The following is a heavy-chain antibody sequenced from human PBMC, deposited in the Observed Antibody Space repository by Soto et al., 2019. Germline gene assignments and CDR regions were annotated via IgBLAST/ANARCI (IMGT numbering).Heavy chain of an antibody. CDR1: GFTFSSYT. V-gene: IGHV3-21*01. Sequence: PGGSLRLSCAASGFTFSSYTMNWVRQPPGKGLEWVSSITSSSSYIYYADSLKGRFTISRDNAKNSLHLQMNSLRGEDTAVYYCARAAAGTLFDYWGQGTLVTVSS. CDR2: ITSSSSYI. CDR3: ARAAAGTLFDY. J-gene: IGHJ4*02. D-gene: IGHD6-13*01.